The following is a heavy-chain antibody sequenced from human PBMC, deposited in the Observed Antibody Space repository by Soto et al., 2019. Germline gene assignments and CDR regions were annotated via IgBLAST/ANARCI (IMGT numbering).Heavy chain of an antibody. CDR3: ARDPGDYGFDY. CDR1: GGSISSGDYY. D-gene: IGHD4-17*01. CDR2: IYYSGST. Sequence: TSETLSLTCTVSGGSISSGDYYWSWIRQPPGKGLEWIGYIYYSGSTYYNPSLKSRVTISVDTSKNQFSLKLSSVTAADTAVYYCARDPGDYGFDYWGQGTLVTVSS. V-gene: IGHV4-30-4*01. J-gene: IGHJ4*02.